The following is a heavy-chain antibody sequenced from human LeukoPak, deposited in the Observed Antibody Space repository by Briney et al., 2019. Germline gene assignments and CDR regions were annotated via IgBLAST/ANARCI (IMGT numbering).Heavy chain of an antibody. CDR2: IYYSGST. CDR3: ARHHSEEVGPYFDY. D-gene: IGHD4-11*01. CDR1: GGSISSNTQY. J-gene: IGHJ4*02. Sequence: SETLSLTCTVSGGSISSNTQYWNWIRQPPGKGPEWLGSIYYSGSTYYNPSLKSRVTISADTSKNQFSLKLSSVTAADTALYYCARHHSEEVGPYFDYWGQGILVTVSS. V-gene: IGHV4-39*01.